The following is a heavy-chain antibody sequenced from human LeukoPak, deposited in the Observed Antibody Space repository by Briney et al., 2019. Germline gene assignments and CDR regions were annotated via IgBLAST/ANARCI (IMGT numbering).Heavy chain of an antibody. CDR2: INPNSGGT. D-gene: IGHD1-26*01. V-gene: IGHV1-2*02. J-gene: IGHJ4*02. Sequence: ASVKVSCKASGYTFTSYYMHWVRQAPGRGLEWMGWINPNSGGTNYAQKFQGRVTMTRDTSISTAYMELSRLRSDDTAVYYCARIGSGSYLFWLSETLKGGYFDYWGQGTLVTVSS. CDR3: ARIGSGSYLFWLSETLKGGYFDY. CDR1: GYTFTSYY.